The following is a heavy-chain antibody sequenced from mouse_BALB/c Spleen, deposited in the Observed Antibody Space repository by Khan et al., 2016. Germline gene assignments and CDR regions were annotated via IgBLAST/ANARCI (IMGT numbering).Heavy chain of an antibody. CDR3: ARWDGNDVPFAY. CDR2: IDPYNGVS. Sequence: VQLQQSGPELVKPGASVKVSCKGSGYAFTTYNMYWVKQSHGKRLEWIGYIDPYNGVSSYNQMFKDKATLTVDESSRTAYMHTNSLTSEDSAVYYCARWDGNDVPFAYWGQGTLVTVSA. D-gene: IGHD2-2*01. CDR1: GYAFTTYN. J-gene: IGHJ3*01. V-gene: IGHV1S135*01.